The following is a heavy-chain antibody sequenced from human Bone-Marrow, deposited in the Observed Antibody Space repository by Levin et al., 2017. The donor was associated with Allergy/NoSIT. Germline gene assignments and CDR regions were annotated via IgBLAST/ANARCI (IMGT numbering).Heavy chain of an antibody. Sequence: GGSLRLSCAASEFIFSRYPKHWVRQAPGKGLEWVAVMSNDGNFKSYADSVKGRFTISRDNSEDTLYLQMNSLRPEDTGVYFCTRGAGSYPWAVFDHWGQGTLVTVSS. CDR2: MSNDGNFK. CDR1: EFIFSRYP. V-gene: IGHV3-30*04. J-gene: IGHJ4*02. CDR3: TRGAGSYPWAVFDH. D-gene: IGHD3-10*01.